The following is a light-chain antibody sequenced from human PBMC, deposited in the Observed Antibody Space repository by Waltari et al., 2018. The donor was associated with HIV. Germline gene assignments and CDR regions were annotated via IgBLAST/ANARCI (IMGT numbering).Light chain of an antibody. V-gene: IGLV2-14*01. CDR2: EVS. CDR1: TSDVGGYNY. CDR3: SSYTRSTVYV. J-gene: IGLJ1*01. Sequence: QSALTQPASVSGSPGQSITISCTGTTSDVGGYNYVSWYQQHPGKAPKLMIYEVSNRPAGVSNRFSGSKSGSTASLTISVFQAEDEADYYCSSYTRSTVYVFGTGTKVTVL.